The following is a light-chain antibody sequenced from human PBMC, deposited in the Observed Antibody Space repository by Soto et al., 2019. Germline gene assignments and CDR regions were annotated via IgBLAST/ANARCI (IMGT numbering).Light chain of an antibody. J-gene: IGLJ1*01. Sequence: ALTQPASVSGSPGQSITISCTGTSSDVGGYNYVSWYQHHPGKAPKLMIYDVSNRPSGVSNRFSGSKSGNTASLSISGLQPEDEADYYCSSYRTSNTRQIVCGTGTKLTVL. CDR1: SSDVGGYNY. V-gene: IGLV2-14*03. CDR3: SSYRTSNTRQIV. CDR2: DVS.